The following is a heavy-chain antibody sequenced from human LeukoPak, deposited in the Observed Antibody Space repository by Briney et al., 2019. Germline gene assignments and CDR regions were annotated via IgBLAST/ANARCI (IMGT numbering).Heavy chain of an antibody. CDR2: ISAYNGNT. J-gene: IGHJ4*02. CDR1: GYTFTSYA. D-gene: IGHD2-21*01. V-gene: IGHV1-18*01. CDR3: ARDRLRAYDY. Sequence: ASVKVSCKASGYTFTSYAMHWVRQAPGQRLEWMGWISAYNGNTNYAQKLQGRVTMTTDTSTSTAYMELRSLRSDDTAVYYCARDRLRAYDYWGQGTLVTVSS.